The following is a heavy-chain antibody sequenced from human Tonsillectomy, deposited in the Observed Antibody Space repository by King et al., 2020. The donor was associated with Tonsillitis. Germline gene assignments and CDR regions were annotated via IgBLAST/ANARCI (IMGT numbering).Heavy chain of an antibody. D-gene: IGHD6-13*01. J-gene: IGHJ4*02. Sequence: VQLVESGGGVLQPGGSLRLSCAASGFTFDDYAMHWVRQAPGKVLEWVSLFSGVGVSTYYADSVKGRFTISRDNSKNSLYLQMNSLRTEDTALCYCAKDASSSWYHFDYWGQGTLVTVSS. V-gene: IGHV3-43*02. CDR2: FSGVGVST. CDR3: AKDASSSWYHFDY. CDR1: GFTFDDYA.